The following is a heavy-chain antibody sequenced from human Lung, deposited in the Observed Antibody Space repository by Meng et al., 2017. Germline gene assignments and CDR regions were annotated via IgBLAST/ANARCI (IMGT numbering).Heavy chain of an antibody. Sequence: QVQRQESRPGLVKPSATLSLTCAVSGGSITSSTWWSWVRQTPGKGLEWFGEIFHSGSTNYNPPLESRVTISVDKSKNQFSLKVYSVTAADTATYYCARFDISSSGRGDYWGQGILVTVSS. CDR2: IFHSGST. V-gene: IGHV4-4*02. CDR1: GGSITSSTW. J-gene: IGHJ4*02. CDR3: ARFDISSSGRGDY. D-gene: IGHD1-26*01.